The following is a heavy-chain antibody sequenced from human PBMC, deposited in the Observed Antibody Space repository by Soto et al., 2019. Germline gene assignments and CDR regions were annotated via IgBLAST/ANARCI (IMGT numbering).Heavy chain of an antibody. D-gene: IGHD1-7*01. J-gene: IGHJ4*02. Sequence: GGSLRLSCAASGFTFSSYGMHWVRQAPGKGLEWVAVIWYDGSNKYYADSVKGRFTISRDNSKNTLYLQMNSLRAEDTAVYYCARAEFITGTALDYWGQGTLVTVSS. CDR3: ARAEFITGTALDY. CDR1: GFTFSSYG. V-gene: IGHV3-33*01. CDR2: IWYDGSNK.